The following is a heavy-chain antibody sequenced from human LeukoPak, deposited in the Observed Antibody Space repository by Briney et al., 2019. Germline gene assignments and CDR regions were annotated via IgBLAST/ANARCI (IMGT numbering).Heavy chain of an antibody. CDR1: GGSISSSSYY. V-gene: IGHV4-61*05. J-gene: IGHJ3*02. CDR2: IYYSGST. Sequence: PSETLSLTCTVSGGSISSSSYYWVWIPQPPGKGLEWIGYIYYSGSTNYNPSYNRRVTISVDTSKNQFSLKLSSVTAADTAVYYCACGDILTGYYLDAFDIWGQGTMVNVSS. D-gene: IGHD3-9*01. CDR3: ACGDILTGYYLDAFDI.